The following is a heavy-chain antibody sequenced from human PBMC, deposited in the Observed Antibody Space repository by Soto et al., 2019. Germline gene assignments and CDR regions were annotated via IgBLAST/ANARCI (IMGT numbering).Heavy chain of an antibody. CDR1: GGSISSGDYY. J-gene: IGHJ6*02. V-gene: IGHV4-61*08. CDR2: IYYGGST. CDR3: ARENYYCSGGSCYGMDV. D-gene: IGHD2-15*01. Sequence: PSETLSLTCTVSGGSISSGDYYWSWIRQPPGKGLEWIGYIYYGGSTNYNPSLKSRVTMSLDTSKNQFSLNLNSVTAADTAVYYCARENYYCSGGSCYGMDVWGQGTTVTVSS.